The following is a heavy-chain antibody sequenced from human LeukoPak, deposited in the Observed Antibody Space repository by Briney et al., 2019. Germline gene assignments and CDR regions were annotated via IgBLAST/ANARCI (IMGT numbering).Heavy chain of an antibody. CDR2: IYHSGST. CDR3: ARAYSSSWYFNWFGP. D-gene: IGHD6-13*01. Sequence: PSETLSLTCTVSGYSISSGYYWAWIRQPPGKGLEWIGNIYHSGSTYYNPSLKSRVTISVDTSKNQFSLQLTSVTAADTAVYYCARAYSSSWYFNWFGPWGQGTLVTVSS. J-gene: IGHJ5*02. V-gene: IGHV4-38-2*02. CDR1: GYSISSGYY.